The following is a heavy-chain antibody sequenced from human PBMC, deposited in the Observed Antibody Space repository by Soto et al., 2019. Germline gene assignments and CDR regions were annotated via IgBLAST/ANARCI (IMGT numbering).Heavy chain of an antibody. J-gene: IGHJ4*02. Sequence: EVQLVESGGGLFQPGGSLRLSCAVSGVAVNYMSWVRQAPGKGLEWLSVIFSGGSTYYADSVRGRFIISRDKSKNTLYLQMSSLRVEDTALYYCAIDGSDHWGKGNLVTVSS. CDR1: GVAVNY. CDR2: IFSGGST. V-gene: IGHV3-66*01. CDR3: AIDGSDH. D-gene: IGHD2-2*03.